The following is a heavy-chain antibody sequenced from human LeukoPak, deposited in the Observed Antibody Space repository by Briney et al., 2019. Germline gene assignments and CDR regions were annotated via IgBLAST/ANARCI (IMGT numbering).Heavy chain of an antibody. CDR2: INHSGST. V-gene: IGHV4-34*01. J-gene: IGHJ4*02. CDR1: GGSFSGYY. Sequence: SETLSLTCAVYGGSFSGYYWSWLRQPPGKGLEWIGEINHSGSTNYNPSLKSRVTISVDTSKNQFSLKLSSVTAADTAVYYCARMGDSSGYEELGDFDYWGQGTLVTVSS. D-gene: IGHD3-22*01. CDR3: ARMGDSSGYEELGDFDY.